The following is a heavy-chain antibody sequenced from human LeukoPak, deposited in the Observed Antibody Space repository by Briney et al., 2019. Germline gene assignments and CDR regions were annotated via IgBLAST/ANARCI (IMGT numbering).Heavy chain of an antibody. V-gene: IGHV4-34*01. D-gene: IGHD3-10*01. CDR2: INHSGST. Sequence: SETLSLTCAVYGGSFSGYYWSWIRQPPGKGLERIGEINHSGSTNYNPSLKSRVTMSVDTSKNQFSLKLSSVTAADTAVYYCARRPMVRGVFDYWGQGTLVTVSS. J-gene: IGHJ4*02. CDR1: GGSFSGYY. CDR3: ARRPMVRGVFDY.